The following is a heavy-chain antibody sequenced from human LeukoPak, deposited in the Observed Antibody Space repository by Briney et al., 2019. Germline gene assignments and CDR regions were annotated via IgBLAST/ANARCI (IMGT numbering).Heavy chain of an antibody. D-gene: IGHD6-19*01. J-gene: IGHJ3*02. V-gene: IGHV3-7*01. Sequence: GGSLRLSCAASGFTFSGYWMSWVRQAPGKGLEWVANIKQDGSEKYYVDSGKGRFTISRDNAKNSLYLQMNSLRAEDTAVYYCARDVAVAGFAFDIWGQGTMVTVSS. CDR3: ARDVAVAGFAFDI. CDR2: IKQDGSEK. CDR1: GFTFSGYW.